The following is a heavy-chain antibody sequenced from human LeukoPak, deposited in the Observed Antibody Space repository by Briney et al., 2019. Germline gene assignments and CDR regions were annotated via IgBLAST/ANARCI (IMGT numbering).Heavy chain of an antibody. D-gene: IGHD3-16*01. J-gene: IGHJ4*02. V-gene: IGHV3-21*01. CDR1: GFTFSSYA. CDR2: ISSSSSYI. Sequence: PGGSLRLSCAASGFTFSSYAMNWVRQAPGKGLEWVSSISSSSSYIYYADSVKGRFTISRDNAKNSLYLQMNSLRAEDTAVFYCARGGGEVDYWGQGTLVTVSS. CDR3: ARGGGEVDY.